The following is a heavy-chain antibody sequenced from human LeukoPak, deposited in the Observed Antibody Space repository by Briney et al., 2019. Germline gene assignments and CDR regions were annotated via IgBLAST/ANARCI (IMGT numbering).Heavy chain of an antibody. Sequence: GGSLRLSCAASGFTFSNVWMSWVRQAPGKGLEWVSAISGSGGSTYYADSVKGRFTISRDNSKNTLYLQMNSLRAEDTAVYYCAKDRCSGGSCYTYFDYWGQGTLVTVSS. V-gene: IGHV3-23*01. CDR2: ISGSGGST. J-gene: IGHJ4*02. D-gene: IGHD2-15*01. CDR1: GFTFSNVW. CDR3: AKDRCSGGSCYTYFDY.